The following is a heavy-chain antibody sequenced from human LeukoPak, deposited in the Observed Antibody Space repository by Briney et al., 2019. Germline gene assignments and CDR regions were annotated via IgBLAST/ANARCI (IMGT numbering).Heavy chain of an antibody. CDR1: GGTFSSYA. V-gene: IGHV1-69*05. Sequence: ASVKVSCKASGGTFSSYAIRWVRQAPGQGLEWMGGIIPIFGTANYAQKFQGRVTITTAESTSTAYMELSSLRSEDTAVYYCARALLPRMTMVRGVISTWFDPWGQGTLVTVSS. J-gene: IGHJ5*02. CDR3: ARALLPRMTMVRGVISTWFDP. D-gene: IGHD3-10*01. CDR2: IIPIFGTA.